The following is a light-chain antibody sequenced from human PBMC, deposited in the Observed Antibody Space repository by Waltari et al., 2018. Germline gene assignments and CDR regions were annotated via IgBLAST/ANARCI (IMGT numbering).Light chain of an antibody. CDR2: DAS. CDR3: QQRSSWPIT. Sequence: EIVLTQSTATLSLSPGEGATLSCRVSQSVSSYLAWYQQKPGQAPRLLIYDASNRATGIPARFSGSGSGTDFTLTISSLEPEDFAVYYCQQRSSWPITFGQGTRLEIK. J-gene: IGKJ5*01. V-gene: IGKV3-11*01. CDR1: QSVSSY.